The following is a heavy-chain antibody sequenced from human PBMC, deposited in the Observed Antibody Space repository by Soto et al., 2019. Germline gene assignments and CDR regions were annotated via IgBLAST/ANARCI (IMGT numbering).Heavy chain of an antibody. J-gene: IGHJ4*02. Sequence: VQLLESGGGLVQTGGSLRLSCAASGFTLSNIGMQWVRQAPGKGLEWVAVISAGGNTKYYADSVKGRFTISRDNSKNTLFLQMNSLRTEDTAVYYCAKESGGERYAAYFDLWGQGTLVTVSA. CDR1: GFTLSNIG. D-gene: IGHD2-21*01. CDR3: AKESGGERYAAYFDL. CDR2: ISAGGNTK. V-gene: IGHV3-30*18.